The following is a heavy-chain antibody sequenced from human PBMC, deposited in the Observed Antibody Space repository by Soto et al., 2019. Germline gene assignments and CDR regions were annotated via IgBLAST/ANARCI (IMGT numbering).Heavy chain of an antibody. CDR2: ISYSGTT. J-gene: IGHJ4*02. D-gene: IGHD3-16*01. CDR1: RGSISNYF. V-gene: IGHV4-59*01. CDR3: ARMRGLGEVSPYFDQ. Sequence: QVQLQEWGPGLVKPSETLSLTCIVSRGSISNYFWTWIRQPPGRGLEWIGYISYSGTTNYNASLKSRVTISVDTYANQFSLRVRCLTAEDTAVYYCARMRGLGEVSPYFDQWGQGARVTVSS.